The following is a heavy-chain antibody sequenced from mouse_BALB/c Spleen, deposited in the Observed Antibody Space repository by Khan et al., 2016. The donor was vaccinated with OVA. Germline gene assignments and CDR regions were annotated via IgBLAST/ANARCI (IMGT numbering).Heavy chain of an antibody. V-gene: IGHV3-2*02. Sequence: EVELVESGPGLVKPSQSLSLTCTVTGYSITSDYAWNWIRQFPGNKLEWMGHISYSGSTSYNPSLKSRISITRDTSKNQFFLQLNSVTTEDTATYYCARSKNGNYVGFAYWGQGTLVTVSA. CDR2: ISYSGST. D-gene: IGHD2-1*01. CDR1: GYSITSDYA. J-gene: IGHJ3*01. CDR3: ARSKNGNYVGFAY.